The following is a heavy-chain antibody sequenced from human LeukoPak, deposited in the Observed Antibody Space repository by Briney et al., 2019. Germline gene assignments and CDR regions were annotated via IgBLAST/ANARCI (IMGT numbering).Heavy chain of an antibody. D-gene: IGHD3-22*01. V-gene: IGHV1-8*01. CDR1: GYTFTSYD. CDR2: MNPNSGNT. J-gene: IGHJ2*01. Sequence: GASVKVSCKASGYTFTSYDINWVRQATGQGLEWMGRMNPNSGNTGYAQKFQGRVTMTRNTSISTAYMELSSLRSEDTAVYYCARCPYYYDSSGYVWYFDLWGRGTLVTVSS. CDR3: ARCPYYYDSSGYVWYFDL.